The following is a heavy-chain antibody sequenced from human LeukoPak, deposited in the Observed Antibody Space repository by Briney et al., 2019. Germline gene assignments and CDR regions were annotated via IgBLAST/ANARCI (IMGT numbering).Heavy chain of an antibody. Sequence: ASVKVSCKVSGYTLTELSMHWVRQAPGKGLEWMGGFDPEDGETIYAQKFQGRVTMTRDTSISTAYMELSRLRSDDTAVYYCARDRGIYSSGWYNYWGQGTLVTVSS. V-gene: IGHV1-24*01. D-gene: IGHD6-19*01. J-gene: IGHJ4*02. CDR2: FDPEDGET. CDR3: ARDRGIYSSGWYNY. CDR1: GYTLTELS.